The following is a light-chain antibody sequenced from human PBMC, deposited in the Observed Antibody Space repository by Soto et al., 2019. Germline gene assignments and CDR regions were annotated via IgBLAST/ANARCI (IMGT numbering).Light chain of an antibody. CDR2: GAS. J-gene: IGKJ5*01. Sequence: SSTLTCTAGQTFSISSLAWYQQKPGHAPTLLIYGASSRATGIPDMFSGSWSGTDFTLTISRLEPEDFAVYYCQQYFRSHPFGQGARLEIK. CDR3: QQYFRSHP. CDR1: QTFSISS. V-gene: IGKV3-20*01.